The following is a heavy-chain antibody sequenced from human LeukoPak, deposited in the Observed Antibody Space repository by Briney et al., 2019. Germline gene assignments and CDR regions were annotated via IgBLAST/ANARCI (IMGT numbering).Heavy chain of an antibody. Sequence: SETLSLTCTVSSGSTSSYYWSWIRQPPGKGLEWIGYIYYSGRTNYNPSLKSRVTISVDTSKNQFSLKLSSVTAADTAVYYCASYGSGSYSFDYWGQGTLVTVSS. CDR1: SGSTSSYY. V-gene: IGHV4-59*01. J-gene: IGHJ4*02. D-gene: IGHD3-10*01. CDR2: IYYSGRT. CDR3: ASYGSGSYSFDY.